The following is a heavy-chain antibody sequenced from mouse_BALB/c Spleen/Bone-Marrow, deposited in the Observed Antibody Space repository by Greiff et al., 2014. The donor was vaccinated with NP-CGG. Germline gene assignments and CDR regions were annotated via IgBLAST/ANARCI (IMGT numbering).Heavy chain of an antibody. D-gene: IGHD1-3*01. CDR3: VRSPGEVNY. V-gene: IGHV14-3*02. CDR2: IAPGNGNT. Sequence: VQLQQSGAELVKPGASVKLSCTVSGFNIKDAYMHWMKQRPEQGLEWIGGIAPGNGNTQYDPKFQGKATITADTSSNTAYLHLISLTSEDTAVYYWVRSPGEVNYWGQGTLVTVSA. J-gene: IGHJ3*01. CDR1: GFNIKDAY.